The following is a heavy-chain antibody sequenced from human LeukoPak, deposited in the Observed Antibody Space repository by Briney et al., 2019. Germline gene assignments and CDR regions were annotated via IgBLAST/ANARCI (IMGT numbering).Heavy chain of an antibody. J-gene: IGHJ4*02. CDR2: INSNSGDT. CDR3: ASPLAAESDY. Sequence: ASVKVSCEASGYTFTEYYMHLVRQAPGQGLEWMGWINSNSGDTKYAQKFQGRVTLTRDTSISTVYMELRRLRSDDTAVYYCASPLAAESDYWGLGTLVTVSS. V-gene: IGHV1-2*02. D-gene: IGHD6-13*01. CDR1: GYTFTEYY.